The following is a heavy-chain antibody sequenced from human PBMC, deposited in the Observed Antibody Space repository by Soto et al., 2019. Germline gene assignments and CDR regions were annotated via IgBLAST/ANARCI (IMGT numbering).Heavy chain of an antibody. CDR2: IYYSGST. J-gene: IGHJ4*02. Sequence: PSETLSLTCTVSGGSISSYYWSWIRQPPGKGLEWIGYIYYSGSTNYNPSLKSRVTISVDTSKNQFSLKLSSVTAADTAVYYCARGLCIRWELESGYWGQGTLVTVSS. V-gene: IGHV4-59*01. CDR1: GGSISSYY. D-gene: IGHD1-26*01. CDR3: ARGLCIRWELESGY.